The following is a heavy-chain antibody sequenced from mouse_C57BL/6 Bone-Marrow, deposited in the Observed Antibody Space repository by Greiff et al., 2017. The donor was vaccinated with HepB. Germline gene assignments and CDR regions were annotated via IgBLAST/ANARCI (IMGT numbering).Heavy chain of an antibody. V-gene: IGHV14-4*01. CDR3: TTRGVYDFYFDY. D-gene: IGHD2-4*01. Sequence: VQLKESGAELVRPGASVKLSCTASGFNIKDDYMHWVKQRPEQGLEWIGWIDPENGDTEYASKFQGKATITADTSSNTAYLQLSSLTSEDTAVYYCTTRGVYDFYFDYWGQGTTLTVSS. J-gene: IGHJ2*01. CDR2: IDPENGDT. CDR1: GFNIKDDY.